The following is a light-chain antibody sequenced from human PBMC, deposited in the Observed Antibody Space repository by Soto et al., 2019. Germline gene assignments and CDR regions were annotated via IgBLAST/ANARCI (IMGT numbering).Light chain of an antibody. CDR2: QTS. V-gene: IGKV1-5*03. Sequence: DIQMTQSPSTLSASVGDRVTITCRASQSISNWLAWYQQKPGKAPKLLIYQTSNLESGVPSRFSGGGSGTEFTLTINSLQPDDSATYYCQQYKSYPWTFGQGTKVDIK. J-gene: IGKJ1*01. CDR3: QQYKSYPWT. CDR1: QSISNW.